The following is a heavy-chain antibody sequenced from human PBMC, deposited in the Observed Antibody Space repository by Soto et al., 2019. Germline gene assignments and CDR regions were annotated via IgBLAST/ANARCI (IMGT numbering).Heavy chain of an antibody. D-gene: IGHD3-16*02. CDR2: INPGGGTT. Sequence: ASVKVSCKASGYTFTSYYMHWVRQAPGQGLEWMGIINPGGGTTSYAQKFQGRFTISRDDAKNSLYLEMNSLRAEDTAVYYCARLSPYWGQGALVTVSS. CDR3: ARLSPY. V-gene: IGHV1-46*01. J-gene: IGHJ4*02. CDR1: GYTFTSYY.